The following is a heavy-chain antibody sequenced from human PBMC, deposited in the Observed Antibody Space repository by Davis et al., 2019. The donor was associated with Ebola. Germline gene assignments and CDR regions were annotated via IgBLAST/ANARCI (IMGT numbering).Heavy chain of an antibody. Sequence: GESLKISCAASGFTFSSYSMNWVRQAPGKGLEWVSSISSSSSYIYYADSVKGRFTISRDNAKNSLYLQMNSLRAEDTAVYYCAAAPTYFQTYYGMDVWGQGTTVTVSS. J-gene: IGHJ6*02. V-gene: IGHV3-21*01. CDR1: GFTFSSYS. CDR2: ISSSSSYI. CDR3: AAAPTYFQTYYGMDV. D-gene: IGHD3-10*01.